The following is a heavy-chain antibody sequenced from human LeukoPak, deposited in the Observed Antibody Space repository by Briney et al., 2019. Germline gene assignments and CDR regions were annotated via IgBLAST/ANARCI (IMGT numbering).Heavy chain of an antibody. CDR2: ISSSSSYI. V-gene: IGHV3-21*01. CDR1: GFTFSSYA. Sequence: GGSLRLSCAASGFTFSSYAMNWVRQAPGKGLEWVSSISSSSSYIYYADSVKGRFTISRDNAKNSLYLQMNSLRAEDTAVYYCAREGGLQLWGFGYWGQGTLVTVSS. J-gene: IGHJ4*02. CDR3: AREGGLQLWGFGY. D-gene: IGHD5-18*01.